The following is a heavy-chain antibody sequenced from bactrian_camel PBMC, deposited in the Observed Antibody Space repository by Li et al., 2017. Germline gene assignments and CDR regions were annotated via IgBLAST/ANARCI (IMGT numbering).Heavy chain of an antibody. CDR2: IEGGGRM. D-gene: IGHD1*01. J-gene: IGHJ4*01. V-gene: IGHV3S67*01. Sequence: VQLVESGGGSVQAGESLRLSCEASGYLISRYSMGWFRQAPGKEREGVAAIEGGGRMSYRDSVKGRFTISKDNAKNTLYLQLNSLKTEDTAMYYRTKGITMSRPDAAERGQGTQVTVS. CDR1: GYLISRYS.